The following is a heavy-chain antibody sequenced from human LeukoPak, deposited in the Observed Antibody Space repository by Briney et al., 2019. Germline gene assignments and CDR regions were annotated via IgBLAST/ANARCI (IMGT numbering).Heavy chain of an antibody. V-gene: IGHV3-23*01. CDR2: ISGSGGST. CDR3: ARVKLVAGAIDY. CDR1: GFTFSSYA. D-gene: IGHD6-19*01. J-gene: IGHJ4*02. Sequence: GGSLRLSCAASGFTFSSYAMSWVRQAPGKGLEWVSAISGSGGSTYYADSVKGRFTISRDNAKNSLYLQMNSLRAEDTALYYCARVKLVAGAIDYWGQGTLVTVSS.